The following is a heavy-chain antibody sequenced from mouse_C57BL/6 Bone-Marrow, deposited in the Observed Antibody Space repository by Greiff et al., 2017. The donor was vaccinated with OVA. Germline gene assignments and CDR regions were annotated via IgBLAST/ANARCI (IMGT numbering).Heavy chain of an antibody. V-gene: IGHV5-17*01. Sequence: EVLLVESGGGLVKPGGSLKLSCAASGFTFSDYGMHWVRQAPEKGLEWVAYISSGSSTIYYADTVKGRFTISRDKAKNTLFLQMTSLRSEDTAVYYCATYGRSYEDYWGQGTTLTVSS. CDR2: ISSGSSTI. CDR3: ATYGRSYEDY. CDR1: GFTFSDYG. D-gene: IGHD1-1*01. J-gene: IGHJ2*01.